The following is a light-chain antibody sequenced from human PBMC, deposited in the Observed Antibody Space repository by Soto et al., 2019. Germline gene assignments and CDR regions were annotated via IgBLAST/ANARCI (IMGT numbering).Light chain of an antibody. CDR2: GAS. CDR1: QSVSSSY. Sequence: ESVLTQSPGTLSLSPGEKATLSCRASQSVSSSYLAWYQQKPGQAPGLLIYGASSRATGIPDRFSGSGSGTDFTLTVSRLEPEDFAVYYCQQFGSSSWTFGQGTKVDIK. V-gene: IGKV3-20*01. CDR3: QQFGSSSWT. J-gene: IGKJ1*01.